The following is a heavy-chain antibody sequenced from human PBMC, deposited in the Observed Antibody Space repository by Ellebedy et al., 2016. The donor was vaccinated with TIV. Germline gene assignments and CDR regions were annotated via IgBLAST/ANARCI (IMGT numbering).Heavy chain of an antibody. CDR2: IKQDGSEK. V-gene: IGHV3-7*01. CDR3: ARDSEMATPRVTWFDP. D-gene: IGHD5-24*01. Sequence: GESLKISXAASGFTFSSYWMSWVRQAPGKGLEWVANIKQDGSEKYYVDSVKGRFTISRDNAKNSLYLQMNSLRAEDTAVYYCARDSEMATPRVTWFDPWGQGTLVTVSS. J-gene: IGHJ5*02. CDR1: GFTFSSYW.